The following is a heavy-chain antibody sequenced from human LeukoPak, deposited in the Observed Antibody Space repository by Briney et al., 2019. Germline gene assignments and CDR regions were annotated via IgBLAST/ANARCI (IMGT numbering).Heavy chain of an antibody. Sequence: ASVKVSCKTSGYIFNNHYIHWVRQAPGQGLEWMGVIKVSSDWTMYTENFQGRVSMTRDMSTSTVYMELSSLRSEDTAVYYCVREPPESYYFDHWGQGTLVTVSS. CDR2: IKVSSDWT. CDR3: VREPPESYYFDH. V-gene: IGHV1-46*02. J-gene: IGHJ4*02. CDR1: GYIFNNHY. D-gene: IGHD3/OR15-3a*01.